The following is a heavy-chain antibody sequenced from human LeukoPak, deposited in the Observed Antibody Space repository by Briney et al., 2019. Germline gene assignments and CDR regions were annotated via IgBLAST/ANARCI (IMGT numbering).Heavy chain of an antibody. D-gene: IGHD5-18*01. J-gene: IGHJ6*02. CDR1: GGSVSSSSYY. CDR3: ARRQLAYYYGMDV. V-gene: IGHV4-39*01. Sequence: SETLSLTCTVSGGSVSSSSYYWGWIRQPPGTGLEWLGSIYYSGSTYYNPSLKSRVTISVDTSKNQFSLKLSSVTAADTAVYYCARRQLAYYYGMDVWGQGTTVTVSS. CDR2: IYYSGST.